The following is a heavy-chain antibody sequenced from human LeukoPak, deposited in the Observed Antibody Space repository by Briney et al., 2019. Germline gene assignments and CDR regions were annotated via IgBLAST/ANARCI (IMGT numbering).Heavy chain of an antibody. J-gene: IGHJ6*02. V-gene: IGHV4-39*01. D-gene: IGHD1-26*01. CDR3: ARQGDSGSYYLKYYYYYGMDV. CDR2: IYYSGST. Sequence: LSETLSLTCTVSGGSIISSSYYWGWIRQPPGKGLEWIGSIYYSGSTYYNPSLKSRVTISVDTSKNQFSLKLSSVTAADTAVYYCARQGDSGSYYLKYYYYYGMDVWGQGTTVTVSS. CDR1: GGSIISSSYY.